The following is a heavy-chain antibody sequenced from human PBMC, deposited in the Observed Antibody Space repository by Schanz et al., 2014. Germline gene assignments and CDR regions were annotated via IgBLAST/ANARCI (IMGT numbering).Heavy chain of an antibody. Sequence: EVHLVESGGGLVKLGGSLRLSCAASGFTFSSYAMSWVRQAPGKGLEWVSTISASGGSTYYADSVKGRFTISRDNSKNILYLQMNSLRAEDTAVYYCAKARRKSNCSGGRCFHYSYYGMDVWGQGTTVTVSS. CDR2: ISASGGST. J-gene: IGHJ6*02. CDR1: GFTFSSYA. D-gene: IGHD2-15*01. V-gene: IGHV3-23*04. CDR3: AKARRKSNCSGGRCFHYSYYGMDV.